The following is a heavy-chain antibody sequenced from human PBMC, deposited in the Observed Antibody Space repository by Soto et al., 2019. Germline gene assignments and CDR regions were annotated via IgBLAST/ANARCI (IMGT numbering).Heavy chain of an antibody. CDR2: ISGSGGST. Sequence: GGSLRLSCAASGFTFSSYAMSWVRQAPGKGLEWVSAISGSGGSTYYAASVKGRFTISRDNSKNTLYLQMNSLRAEDTAVYYCAKSSGNHWFGDRFRYYYYGMDVWGQGTTVTVSS. J-gene: IGHJ6*02. D-gene: IGHD3-10*01. CDR3: AKSSGNHWFGDRFRYYYYGMDV. V-gene: IGHV3-23*01. CDR1: GFTFSSYA.